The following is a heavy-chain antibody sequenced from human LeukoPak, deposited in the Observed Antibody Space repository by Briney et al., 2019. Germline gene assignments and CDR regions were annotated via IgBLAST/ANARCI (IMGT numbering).Heavy chain of an antibody. CDR2: ITYSGSYI. CDR3: ARDVYYYYDSSGYSFEN. V-gene: IGHV3-21*01. CDR1: GFTFSSYS. Sequence: GGSLRLSCAASGFTFSSYSMNWVRHAPGKGLEWGSGITYSGSYIYYADSVKGRFTISRDNSKNSLYLQMNSLRAEDTAVYYCARDVYYYYDSSGYSFENWGPGKLVTVSS. D-gene: IGHD3-22*01. J-gene: IGHJ4*02.